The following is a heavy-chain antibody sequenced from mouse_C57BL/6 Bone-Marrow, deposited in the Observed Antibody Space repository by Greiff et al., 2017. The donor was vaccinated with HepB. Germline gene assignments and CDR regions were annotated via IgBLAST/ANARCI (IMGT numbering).Heavy chain of an antibody. V-gene: IGHV5-6*01. CDR2: ISSGGSYT. D-gene: IGHD2-4*01. Sequence: EVMLVESGGDLVKPGGSLKLSCAASGFTFSSYGMSWVRQTPDKRLEWVATISSGGSYTYYPDSVKGRFTISRDNAKNTLYLQMSSLKSEDTAMYYCARRGIYDYDEYFDVWGTGTTVTVSS. J-gene: IGHJ1*03. CDR1: GFTFSSYG. CDR3: ARRGIYDYDEYFDV.